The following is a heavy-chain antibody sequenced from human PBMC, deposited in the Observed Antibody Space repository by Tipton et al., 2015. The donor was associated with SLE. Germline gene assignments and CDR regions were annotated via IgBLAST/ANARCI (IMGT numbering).Heavy chain of an antibody. CDR3: ARDPLYWNPYEGPYYYCGMDV. D-gene: IGHD1-1*01. CDR1: GYTFTSYA. Sequence: QSGPEVKKPGASVKVSCKASGYTFTSYAMNWVRQAPGQGLEWMGWINTNTGNPTYAQGFTGRFVFSLDTSVSTAYLQISSLKAEDTAVYFCARDPLYWNPYEGPYYYCGMDVWGPGPTVSVSS. V-gene: IGHV7-4-1*02. J-gene: IGHJ6*02. CDR2: INTNTGNP.